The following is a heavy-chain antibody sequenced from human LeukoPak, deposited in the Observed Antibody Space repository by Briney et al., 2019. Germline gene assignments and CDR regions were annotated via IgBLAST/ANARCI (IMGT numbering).Heavy chain of an antibody. CDR3: ARKDRFEAFDI. CDR1: GYIFTSYY. J-gene: IGHJ3*02. CDR2: IIPSSGST. Sequence: GASVKVSCKASGYIFTSYYIHWMRQAPGQGLEWMGIIIPSSGSTSSAQKFQGRVTMTRDTSTSTVSMELSSLRPEDTALYYCARKDRFEAFDIWGQGTMLIVSS. V-gene: IGHV1-46*01.